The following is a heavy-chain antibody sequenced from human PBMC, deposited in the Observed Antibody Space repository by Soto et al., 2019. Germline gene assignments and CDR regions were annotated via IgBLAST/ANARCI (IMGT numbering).Heavy chain of an antibody. CDR3: ATTGEDWDFDP. CDR2: ISGFNGNT. J-gene: IGHJ2*01. Sequence: QVQLLQSGTEVKKPGASVTVSCKPSGNALPRHGISWVRQAPGQGPEWMGWISGFNGNTVYAQKVQGRVSMTTDTSTNTAYMELRSLTSADTAVYYCATTGEDWDFDPWGRGTLVTVSS. CDR1: GNALPRHG. V-gene: IGHV1-18*04. D-gene: IGHD1-1*01.